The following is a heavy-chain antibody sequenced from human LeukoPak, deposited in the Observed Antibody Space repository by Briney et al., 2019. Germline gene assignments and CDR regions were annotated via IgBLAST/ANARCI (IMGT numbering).Heavy chain of an antibody. J-gene: IGHJ4*02. CDR1: GFTFNNDP. CDR2: ISGSGIST. D-gene: IGHD5-12*01. CDR3: AKSKFATSGYDASLDC. V-gene: IGHV3-23*01. Sequence: GGSLRLSCAASGFTFNNDPMSWVRQAPGKGLEWVSAISGSGISTYYADSVKGRFTISRDKSKNTLFLQMNSLRAGDTAVYYCAKSKFATSGYDASLDCWGQGTLVTVSS.